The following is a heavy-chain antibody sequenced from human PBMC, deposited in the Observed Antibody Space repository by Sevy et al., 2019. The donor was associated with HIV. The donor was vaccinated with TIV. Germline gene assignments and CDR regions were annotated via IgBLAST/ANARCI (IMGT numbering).Heavy chain of an antibody. J-gene: IGHJ6*02. CDR3: ARDGDSSSSDPDYYYYGMDV. D-gene: IGHD6-6*01. V-gene: IGHV3-30-3*01. CDR2: ISYDGSNK. CDR1: GFTFSSYA. Sequence: GGSLRLSCAASGFTFSSYAMHWVRQAPGKGLEWVAVISYDGSNKYYADSVKGRFTISRDNSKNTLYLQMNSLRAEDTAVDYCARDGDSSSSDPDYYYYGMDVWGQGTTVTVSS.